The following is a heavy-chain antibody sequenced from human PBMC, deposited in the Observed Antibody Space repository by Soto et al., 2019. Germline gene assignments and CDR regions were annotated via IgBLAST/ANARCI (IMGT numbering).Heavy chain of an antibody. Sequence: GGSLRLSCASSGFTFSSYGMHLVRQAPGKGLEWVAVISYDGSNKYYADSVKGRFTISRDNSKNTLYLQMNSLRAEDTAVYYCAKDLAVYLTGYSIDYWGQGTLVTVSS. D-gene: IGHD3-9*01. V-gene: IGHV3-30*18. J-gene: IGHJ4*02. CDR3: AKDLAVYLTGYSIDY. CDR1: GFTFSSYG. CDR2: ISYDGSNK.